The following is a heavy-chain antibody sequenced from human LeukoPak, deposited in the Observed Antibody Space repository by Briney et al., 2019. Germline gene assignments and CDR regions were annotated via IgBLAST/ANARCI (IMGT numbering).Heavy chain of an antibody. CDR3: AIGYCGGDCYSSRGRLDP. V-gene: IGHV4-38-2*02. CDR1: GYSISSGYY. CDR2: IYYSGST. J-gene: IGHJ5*02. Sequence: SETLSLTCTVSGYSISSGYYWGWFRQPPGKGLEWIGSIYYSGSTYYNPSLKSRVTISVDTSKNQLSLKLSSVTAADTAVYYCAIGYCGGDCYSSRGRLDPWGQGTLVTVSS. D-gene: IGHD2-21*02.